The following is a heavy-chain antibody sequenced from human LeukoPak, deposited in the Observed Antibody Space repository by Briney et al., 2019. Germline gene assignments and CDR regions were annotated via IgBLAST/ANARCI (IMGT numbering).Heavy chain of an antibody. J-gene: IGHJ6*03. CDR2: IYYSGST. D-gene: IGHD6-13*01. Sequence: SETLSLTCTISGGSISSSSYYWGWIRQPPGKGLEWIGSIYYSGSTYYNPSLKSRVTISVDRSKNQFSLKLSSVTAADTAVYYCARVLIAAAYYMDVWGKGTTVTVSS. CDR1: GGSISSSSYY. V-gene: IGHV4-39*07. CDR3: ARVLIAAAYYMDV.